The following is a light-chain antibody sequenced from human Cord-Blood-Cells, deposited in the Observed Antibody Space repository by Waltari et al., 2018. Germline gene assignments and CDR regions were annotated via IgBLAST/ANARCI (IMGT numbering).Light chain of an antibody. CDR3: AAWDDSLSGRV. V-gene: IGLV1-47*01. J-gene: IGLJ3*02. Sequence: QSVLTQPPSASGTPGPRVTISCSGSSSNIGSNYVYWYQQPPVTAPKLLIYRNNQRPSGVPDRFSGSKSGTSASLAISGLRSEDEADYYCAAWDDSLSGRVFGGGTKLTVL. CDR2: RNN. CDR1: SSNIGSNY.